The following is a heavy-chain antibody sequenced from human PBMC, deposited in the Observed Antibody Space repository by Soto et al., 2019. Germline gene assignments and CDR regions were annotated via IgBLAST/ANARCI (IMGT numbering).Heavy chain of an antibody. Sequence: SETLSLTCAVSGGSISSSSYYWGWIRQPPGKGLEWIGSIYYSGSTYYNPSLKSRVTISVDTSKNQISLKLSSVTAAVTAVYYCARPIAVAGGNWFDPWGQGTLVTVS. CDR3: ARPIAVAGGNWFDP. CDR2: IYYSGST. V-gene: IGHV4-39*01. CDR1: GGSISSSSYY. J-gene: IGHJ5*02. D-gene: IGHD6-19*01.